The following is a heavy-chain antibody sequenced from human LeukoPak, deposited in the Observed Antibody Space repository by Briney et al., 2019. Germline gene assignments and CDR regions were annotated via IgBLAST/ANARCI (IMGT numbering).Heavy chain of an antibody. CDR1: GFKFTDYA. J-gene: IGHJ4*02. D-gene: IGHD4-23*01. CDR3: ARDLGGRGIPVYYFDY. CDR2: VWFDGSYE. Sequence: GGSLRLSCVASGFKFTDYAIHWVRQVPGRGLEWVAVVWFDGSYELYADSVKGRFTTSRDDSRSTVNLQMESLRAEDTALYYCARDLGGRGIPVYYFDYWGQGTQATVSS. V-gene: IGHV3-33*08.